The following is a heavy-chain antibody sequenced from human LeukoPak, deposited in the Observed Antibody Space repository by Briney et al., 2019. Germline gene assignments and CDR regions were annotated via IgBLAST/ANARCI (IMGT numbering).Heavy chain of an antibody. CDR2: ISNSGDAT. V-gene: IGHV3-23*01. Sequence: PGGSLRLPCAGSGFIFSNYAMSWVRQAPGQGLEWVSTISNSGDATFYADAVKGRFTISRDNSKNTLYLQMYSLRAEDTAIYYCAKAPPYTKYFDYWGQGTLLTVSS. CDR1: GFIFSNYA. CDR3: AKAPPYTKYFDY. D-gene: IGHD1-1*01. J-gene: IGHJ4*02.